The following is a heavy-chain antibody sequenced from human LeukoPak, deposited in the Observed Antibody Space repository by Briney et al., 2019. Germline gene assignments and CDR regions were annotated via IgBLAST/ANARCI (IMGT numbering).Heavy chain of an antibody. D-gene: IGHD4-17*01. CDR1: GFTLSIYA. CDR3: VKGGTVTTRPNFDY. J-gene: IGHJ4*02. Sequence: GGSLRLFCAASGFTLSIYAMTWLRQAPGKGLEWVSVISGGGGTTYYGDCVKGRFTISRDNSKNTLFLQMSSLRVEDTATYYCVKGGTVTTRPNFDYWGQGTVVT. V-gene: IGHV3-23*01. CDR2: ISGGGGTT.